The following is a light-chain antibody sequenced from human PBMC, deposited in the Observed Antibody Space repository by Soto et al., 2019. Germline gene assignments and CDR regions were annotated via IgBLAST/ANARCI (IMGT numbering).Light chain of an antibody. CDR1: SSDIGAYDY. CDR2: GVS. CDR3: CSYVGVYTLDV. Sequence: QSALTQPRSVSGSPGQSVTISCTGTSSDIGAYDYVSWYQQHPGKAPKLLIYGVSQRPSGVPDRFSASKSDNTASLTISGLQADDEADYYCCSYVGVYTLDVFGTGTKLTVL. V-gene: IGLV2-11*01. J-gene: IGLJ1*01.